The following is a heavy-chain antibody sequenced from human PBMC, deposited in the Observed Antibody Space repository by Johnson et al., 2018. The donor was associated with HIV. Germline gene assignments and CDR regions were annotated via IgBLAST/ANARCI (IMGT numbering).Heavy chain of an antibody. Sequence: QVQLVESGGGVVQPGGSLRLSCAASGFTFSSYGMHWVRQAPGKGLEWVAFIRYDGSNKYYADSVKGRFTISRDNSKNTLYLQMNSLRAEDTAVYYCAKEERAAAGTRGLDAFDIWGQGTMVTVSS. D-gene: IGHD6-13*01. J-gene: IGHJ3*02. CDR3: AKEERAAAGTRGLDAFDI. V-gene: IGHV3-30*02. CDR1: GFTFSSYG. CDR2: IRYDGSNK.